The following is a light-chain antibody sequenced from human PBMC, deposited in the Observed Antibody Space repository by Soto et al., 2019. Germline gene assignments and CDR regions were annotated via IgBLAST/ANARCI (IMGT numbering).Light chain of an antibody. J-gene: IGLJ1*01. Sequence: QPVLTQPPSVSGAPGQRVTISCTGSSSNIGAGYDVHWYQQLPGTAPKLLIYGNSNRPSGVPDRFSGSKSGTSASLAITGLQAEDEADYYCQSYDSSLSGRGYVFGTGTKLTV. CDR2: GNS. CDR1: SSNIGAGYD. CDR3: QSYDSSLSGRGYV. V-gene: IGLV1-40*01.